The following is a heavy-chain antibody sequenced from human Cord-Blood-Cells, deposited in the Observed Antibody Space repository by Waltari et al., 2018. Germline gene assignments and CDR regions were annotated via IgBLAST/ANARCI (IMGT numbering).Heavy chain of an antibody. Sequence: QVQLQQWGAGLLKPSETLSLTCAVYGGSFSGYYWSWLRQPPGKGLEWIGEINHSGSTNYNPSLKSRVTISVDTSKNQFSLKLSSVTAADTAVYYCARGYGVLRFLEWLFVFDYWGQGTLVTVSS. CDR1: GGSFSGYY. CDR3: ARGYGVLRFLEWLFVFDY. J-gene: IGHJ4*02. D-gene: IGHD3-3*01. CDR2: INHSGST. V-gene: IGHV4-34*01.